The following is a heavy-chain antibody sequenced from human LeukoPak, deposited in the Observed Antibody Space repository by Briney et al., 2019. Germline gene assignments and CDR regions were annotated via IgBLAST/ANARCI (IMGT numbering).Heavy chain of an antibody. D-gene: IGHD5-18*01. J-gene: IGHJ6*03. Sequence: SETLSLTCTVSGGSISSSSYYWGWIRQPPGKGLEWIGSIYYSGSTYYNSSLKSRVTISVDTSKNQFSLKLSSVTAADTAVYYCARGGYSYGYNYYYYYMDVWGKGTTVTISS. CDR3: ARGGYSYGYNYYYYYMDV. CDR1: GGSISSSSYY. CDR2: IYYSGST. V-gene: IGHV4-39*07.